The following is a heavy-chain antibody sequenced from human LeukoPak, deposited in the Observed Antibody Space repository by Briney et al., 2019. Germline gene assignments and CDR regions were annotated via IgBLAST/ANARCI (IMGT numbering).Heavy chain of an antibody. CDR1: GFTFSSYA. CDR2: ISGSGGST. J-gene: IGHJ3*02. Sequence: PGGSLRLSCAASGFTFSSYAISWVRQAPGKGLDWVSAISGSGGSTYYADSVKGRFTISRDNSKNTLYLQMNSLRAEDTAVYYCAKGRPPAKYYYDSSGYYYADGAFDIWGQGTMVTVSS. D-gene: IGHD3-22*01. V-gene: IGHV3-23*01. CDR3: AKGRPPAKYYYDSSGYYYADGAFDI.